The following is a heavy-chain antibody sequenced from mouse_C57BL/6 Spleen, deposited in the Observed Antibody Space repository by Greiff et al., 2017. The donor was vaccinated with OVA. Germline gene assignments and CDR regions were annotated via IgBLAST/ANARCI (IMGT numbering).Heavy chain of an antibody. CDR3: ARVNYSNYGGYFDV. J-gene: IGHJ1*03. CDR2: INPNNGGT. Sequence: EVQLQQSGPELVKPGASVKIPCKASGYTFTDYNMDWVKQSHGKSLEWIGDINPNNGGTIYNQKFKGKATLTVDKSSSTAYMELRSLTSEDTAVYYCARVNYSNYGGYFDVWGTGTTVTVSS. D-gene: IGHD2-5*01. CDR1: GYTFTDYN. V-gene: IGHV1-18*01.